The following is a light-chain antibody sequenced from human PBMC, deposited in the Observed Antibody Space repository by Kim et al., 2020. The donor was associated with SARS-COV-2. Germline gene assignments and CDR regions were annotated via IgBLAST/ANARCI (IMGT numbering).Light chain of an antibody. CDR1: SSDVGGYNY. CDR3: CSYAGSYTFYV. CDR2: DVS. J-gene: IGLJ1*01. Sequence: SVTSACTGTSSDVGGYNYVAWYQQHPGKAPKLMIYDVSKRPSGVPDRFSGSKSDNTASLTISGLQAEDEADYYCCSYAGSYTFYVFGTGTKVTVL. V-gene: IGLV2-11*03.